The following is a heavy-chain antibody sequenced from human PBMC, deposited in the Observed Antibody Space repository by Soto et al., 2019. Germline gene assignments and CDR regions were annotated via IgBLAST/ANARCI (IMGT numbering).Heavy chain of an antibody. D-gene: IGHD5-12*01. Sequence: QVQLVESGGGVVQPGRSLRLSCAATGFTFSAYSMHWVRQPPGEGLEWVAVISYDGNNQRCTDAVKGRFTVSRDNSKGTLYLQLASLNSGDTAVYYCVRDGYSGRSDGFDIWGQGQRSPSLQ. CDR2: ISYDGNNQ. V-gene: IGHV3-30-3*01. J-gene: IGHJ3*02. CDR1: GFTFSAYS. CDR3: VRDGYSGRSDGFDI.